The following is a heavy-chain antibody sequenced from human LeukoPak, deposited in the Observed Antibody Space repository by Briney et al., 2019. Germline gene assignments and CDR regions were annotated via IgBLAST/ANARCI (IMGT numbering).Heavy chain of an antibody. V-gene: IGHV1-18*01. CDR1: GYTFTSYG. J-gene: IGHJ6*02. CDR3: ATGMEPKKLERRLLGPEDYYYYYYGMDV. D-gene: IGHD1-1*01. CDR2: ISAYNGNT. Sequence: GASVKVSCKASGYTFTSYGISWVRQAPGQGLEWMGWISAYNGNTNYAQKLQGRVTMTTDTSTSTAYMELRSLRSDDTAVYYCATGMEPKKLERRLLGPEDYYYYYYGMDVWGQGTTVTVSS.